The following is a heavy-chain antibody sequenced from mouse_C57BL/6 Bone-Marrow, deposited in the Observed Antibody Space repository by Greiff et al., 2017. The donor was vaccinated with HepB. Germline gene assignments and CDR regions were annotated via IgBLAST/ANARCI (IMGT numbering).Heavy chain of an antibody. V-gene: IGHV1-62-2*01. Sequence: VQLQQSGAELVKPGASVKLSCKASGYTFTEYTIHWVKQRSGQGLEWIGWFYPGSGSIKYNEKFKDKATLTADKSSSTVYMELSRLTSEDSAVYFGARHEDRQLRLRYAMDYWGQGTSVTVSS. J-gene: IGHJ4*01. CDR2: FYPGSGSI. CDR3: ARHEDRQLRLRYAMDY. D-gene: IGHD3-2*02. CDR1: GYTFTEYT.